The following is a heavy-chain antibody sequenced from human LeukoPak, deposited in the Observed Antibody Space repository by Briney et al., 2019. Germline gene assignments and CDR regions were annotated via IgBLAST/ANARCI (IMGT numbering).Heavy chain of an antibody. CDR2: TYYRSKWYN. Sequence: SQTLSLTFAISGDSVSGNSTAYNWLRQSPSRGLEWLGRTYYRSKWYNDYAVSVKSRITFNPDTSKNQLSLHLNSVTPEDTAVYYCARGGQGDGYSADEAFDFWGQGTMVTVSS. V-gene: IGHV6-1*01. D-gene: IGHD5-24*01. J-gene: IGHJ3*01. CDR3: ARGGQGDGYSADEAFDF. CDR1: GDSVSGNSTA.